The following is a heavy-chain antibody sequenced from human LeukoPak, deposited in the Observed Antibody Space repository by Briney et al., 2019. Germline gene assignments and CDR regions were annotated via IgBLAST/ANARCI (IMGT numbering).Heavy chain of an antibody. V-gene: IGHV3-23*01. CDR3: AKYSPRLRLGELSFGPPDY. D-gene: IGHD3-16*02. J-gene: IGHJ4*02. Sequence: GGSLRLSCAASGFTFANYAMSWVRQAPGQGLEWVSAISSTGYTTYYADSLKGRFTISRDNSKNTLYLQMNSLRAEDTAVYYCAKYSPRLRLGELSFGPPDYWGQGTLVTVSS. CDR2: ISSTGYTT. CDR1: GFTFANYA.